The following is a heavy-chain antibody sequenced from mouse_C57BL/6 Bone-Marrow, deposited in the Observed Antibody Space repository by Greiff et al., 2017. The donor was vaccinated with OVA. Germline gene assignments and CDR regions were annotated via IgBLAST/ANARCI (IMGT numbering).Heavy chain of an antibody. CDR2: ISNGGGST. V-gene: IGHV5-12*01. J-gene: IGHJ4*01. CDR1: GFTFSDYY. CDR3: ARHSTMVTTNAMDY. Sequence: EVKLMESGGGLVQPGGSLKLSCAASGFTFSDYYMYWVRQTPEKRLEWVAYISNGGGSTYYPATVKGRFTISRDNAKNTLYLQMSRLKSEDTAMYYCARHSTMVTTNAMDYWGQGTSVTVSS. D-gene: IGHD2-2*01.